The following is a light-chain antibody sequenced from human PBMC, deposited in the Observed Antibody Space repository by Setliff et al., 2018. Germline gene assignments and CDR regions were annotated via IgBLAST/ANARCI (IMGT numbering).Light chain of an antibody. CDR2: DVN. Sequence: SALTQPRSVSGSPGQSVAISCTGTSSDVGGYNYVSWYQQHPGKAPKVMIYDVNKRPSGVPDRFSGSKSGNTASLTISGLQAEDEADYYCCSYADGDVFGTGTKVTVL. J-gene: IGLJ1*01. V-gene: IGLV2-11*01. CDR1: SSDVGGYNY. CDR3: CSYADGDV.